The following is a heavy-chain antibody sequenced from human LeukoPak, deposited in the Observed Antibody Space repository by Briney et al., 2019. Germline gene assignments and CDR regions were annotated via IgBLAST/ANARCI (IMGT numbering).Heavy chain of an antibody. V-gene: IGHV4-34*01. CDR3: AREGYDSSVYRTLDY. CDR2: INHSGST. CDR1: GGSFSGYY. Sequence: PSETLSLTCAVYGGSFSGYYWSWIRQPPGKGLEWIGEINHSGSTNYNPSLKSRVTISVDTSKNQFSLKLSSVTAADTAVYYCAREGYDSSVYRTLDYWGQGTLVTVSS. D-gene: IGHD3-22*01. J-gene: IGHJ4*02.